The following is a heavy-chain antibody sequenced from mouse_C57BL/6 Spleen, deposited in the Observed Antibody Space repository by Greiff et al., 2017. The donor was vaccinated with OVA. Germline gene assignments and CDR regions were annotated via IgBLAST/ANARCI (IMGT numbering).Heavy chain of an antibody. CDR1: GYTFTDYY. Sequence: VQRVESGPELVKPGASVKISCKASGYTFTDYYINWVKQRPGQGLEWIGWIFPGSGSTYYNEKFKGKATLTVDKSSSTAYMLLSSLTSEDSAVYFCARSYYGSSLAWFAYWGQGTLVTVSA. J-gene: IGHJ3*01. V-gene: IGHV1-75*01. CDR2: IFPGSGST. D-gene: IGHD1-1*01. CDR3: ARSYYGSSLAWFAY.